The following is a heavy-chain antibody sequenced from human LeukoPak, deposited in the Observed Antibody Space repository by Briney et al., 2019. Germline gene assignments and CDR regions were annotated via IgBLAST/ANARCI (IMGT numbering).Heavy chain of an antibody. CDR3: AKDWGPYYYGSGAYFD. V-gene: IGHV3-23*01. D-gene: IGHD3-10*01. CDR1: GFTFTNYA. Sequence: GGSLRLSCAASGFTFTNYAISWVRQARGKGLEWVSALSGSGDSTSYADSVNGRFTISRDHSNNTLYLQMNSLRAEDTAMYYCAKDWGPYYYGSGAYFDWGQGTLVTVSS. J-gene: IGHJ4*02. CDR2: LSGSGDST.